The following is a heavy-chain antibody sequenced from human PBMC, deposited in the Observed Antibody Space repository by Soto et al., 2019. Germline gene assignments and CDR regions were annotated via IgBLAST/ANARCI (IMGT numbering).Heavy chain of an antibody. V-gene: IGHV1-69*06. D-gene: IGHD3-22*01. CDR3: ATTITMIVVATTYYGMDV. J-gene: IGHJ6*02. Sequence: SVKVSCKASGGTFSSYAISWVRQAPGQGLEWMGGIIPIFGTANYAQKFQGRVTITADKSTSTAYMELSSLRSEDTAVYYCATTITMIVVATTYYGMDVWGQGTTVTVSS. CDR2: IIPIFGTA. CDR1: GGTFSSYA.